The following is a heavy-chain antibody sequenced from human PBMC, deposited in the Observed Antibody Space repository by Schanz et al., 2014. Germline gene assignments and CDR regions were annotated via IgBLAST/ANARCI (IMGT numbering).Heavy chain of an antibody. V-gene: IGHV1-18*01. J-gene: IGHJ5*02. D-gene: IGHD2-2*01. CDR1: GYTFTSYG. CDR2: ISPYNGNT. Sequence: QVQLVQSGAEVKKPGASVKVSCKASGYTFTSYGISWVRQAPGQGLEWMGWISPYNGNTNYAQKLQGRVTMTADTSTSTAYMDLRSLRSDDTAVYYCARDRRRYCSTASCLHDNWSDLWGQGTLVIVSS. CDR3: ARDRRRYCSTASCLHDNWSDL.